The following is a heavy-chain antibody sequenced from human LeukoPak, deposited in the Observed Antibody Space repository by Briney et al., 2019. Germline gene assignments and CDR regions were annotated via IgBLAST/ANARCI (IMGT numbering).Heavy chain of an antibody. CDR2: INQDGSEK. V-gene: IGHV3-7*02. CDR3: ASSRN. Sequence: GASLRLYCAASGFAGSSYWMRWVRQAPGKGLEWVANINQDGSEKYYVDSVKGRFTISRDNAKNSLYLQMNSLKDEDTSVYYCASSRNWGQGTLVTVSS. CDR1: GFAGSSYW. J-gene: IGHJ4*02.